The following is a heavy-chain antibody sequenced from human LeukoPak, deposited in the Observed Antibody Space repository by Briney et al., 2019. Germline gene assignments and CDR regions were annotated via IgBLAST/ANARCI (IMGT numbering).Heavy chain of an antibody. CDR3: AKVPITIFGVVTDYYFDY. CDR2: ISGSGGST. Sequence: PGGSLRLSCAASGLTFSSYAMSWVRQAPGKGLEWVSAISGSGGSTYYADSVKGRFTISRDNSKNTLYLQMNSLRAEDTAVYYCAKVPITIFGVVTDYYFDYWGQGTLVTVSS. CDR1: GLTFSSYA. V-gene: IGHV3-23*01. D-gene: IGHD3-3*01. J-gene: IGHJ4*02.